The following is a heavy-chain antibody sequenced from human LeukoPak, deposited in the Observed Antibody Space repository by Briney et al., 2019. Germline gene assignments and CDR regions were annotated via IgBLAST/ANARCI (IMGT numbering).Heavy chain of an antibody. CDR1: GGSISSYY. D-gene: IGHD3-10*01. J-gene: IGHJ4*02. CDR3: ATSLMVRGVISPLSDY. CDR2: IYYSGST. Sequence: KPSETLSLTCTVSGGSISSYYWSWIRQPPGKGLEWIGYIYYSGSTNYNPSLKSRVTISVDTSKNQFSLKLSSVTAADTAVYYCATSLMVRGVISPLSDYWGQGTLVTVSS. V-gene: IGHV4-59*01.